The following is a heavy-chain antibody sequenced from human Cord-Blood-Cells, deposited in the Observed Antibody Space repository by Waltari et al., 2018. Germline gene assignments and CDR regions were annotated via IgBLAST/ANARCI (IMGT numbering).Heavy chain of an antibody. CDR1: GFTFSSYG. D-gene: IGHD6-6*01. Sequence: QVQLVESGGGVVQPGRSLRLSCAASGFTFSSYGMHWVRQAPGKGLEWVAVIWYDGSNKYYADSVKGRFTISRDNSKNTLYLQMNSLRAEDTAVYYCAREEAYIAARPAFDIWGQGTMVTVSS. CDR2: IWYDGSNK. J-gene: IGHJ3*02. CDR3: AREEAYIAARPAFDI. V-gene: IGHV3-33*01.